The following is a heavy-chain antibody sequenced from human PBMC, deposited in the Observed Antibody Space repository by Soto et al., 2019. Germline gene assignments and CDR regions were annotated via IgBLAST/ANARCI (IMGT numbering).Heavy chain of an antibody. D-gene: IGHD3-22*01. CDR3: AADLSSSGYPRFDY. CDR2: ISAYSGNT. Sequence: ASVKVSCKASGYTFTSYGISWVRQAPGQGLEWMGWISAYSGNTNYAQKLQGRVTITRDTSTSTAYMELSSLRSEDTAVYYCAADLSSSGYPRFDYWGQGPLVTVSS. J-gene: IGHJ4*02. CDR1: GYTFTSYG. V-gene: IGHV1-18*01.